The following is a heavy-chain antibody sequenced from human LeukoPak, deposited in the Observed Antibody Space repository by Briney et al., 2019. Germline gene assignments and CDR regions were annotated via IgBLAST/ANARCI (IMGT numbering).Heavy chain of an antibody. CDR3: AREGGHYYYIDV. J-gene: IGHJ6*03. CDR2: TYYRSKWSN. V-gene: IGHV6-1*01. D-gene: IGHD3-16*01. Sequence: SQTPSLTCAISGDSVSSNSAAWHWVRQSPSSGLEWLGRTYYRSKWSNDYAVSMKGRITVKPDTSKNQFSLQLISVTPEDTAVYFCAREGGHYYYIDVWGKGTTVTVSS. CDR1: GDSVSSNSAA.